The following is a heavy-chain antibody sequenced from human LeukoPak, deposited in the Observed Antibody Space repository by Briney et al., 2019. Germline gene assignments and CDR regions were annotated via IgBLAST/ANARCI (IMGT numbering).Heavy chain of an antibody. Sequence: GGSLRLSCAASGFTFNTYAMIWVRQAPGKGLEWVSAISGSGGSTFYADSVKGRSTISRDNSKNTLYLQMNSLRAEDTAVYYCAKLYDGLVKYWGQGTLVTVSA. V-gene: IGHV3-23*01. CDR3: AKLYDGLVKY. J-gene: IGHJ4*02. CDR1: GFTFNTYA. CDR2: ISGSGGST. D-gene: IGHD3-22*01.